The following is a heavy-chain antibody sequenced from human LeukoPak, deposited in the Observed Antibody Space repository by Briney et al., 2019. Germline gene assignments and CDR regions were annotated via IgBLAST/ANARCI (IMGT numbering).Heavy chain of an antibody. Sequence: GGSLRLSCAASGFRFDDYGMSWVRQAPGKGLEWVSGINWNGGSIGYADSVKGRFTISRDSSKNTLYLQMNSLRAEDTAVYYCARRAGDYSHPYDYWGQGTLVTVSS. D-gene: IGHD3-22*01. CDR2: INWNGGSI. V-gene: IGHV3-20*04. CDR3: ARRAGDYSHPYDY. CDR1: GFRFDDYG. J-gene: IGHJ4*02.